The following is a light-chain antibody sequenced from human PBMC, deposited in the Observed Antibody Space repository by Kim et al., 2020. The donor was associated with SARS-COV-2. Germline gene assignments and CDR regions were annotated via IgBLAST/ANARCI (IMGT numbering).Light chain of an antibody. J-gene: IGLJ2*01. Sequence: QSALTQPPSASGSPGQSVTISCTGTSSDVGGYNYVSWYQQHPGKAPKLMFYEVSKRPSGVPDRFSGSKSGNTASLTVSLLQAEDEADYYCSSYAGNNRMYVVFGGGTQLTVL. CDR2: EVS. V-gene: IGLV2-8*01. CDR3: SSYAGNNRMYVV. CDR1: SSDVGGYNY.